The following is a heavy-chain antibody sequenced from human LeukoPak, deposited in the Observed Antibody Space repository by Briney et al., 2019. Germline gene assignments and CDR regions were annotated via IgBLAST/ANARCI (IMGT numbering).Heavy chain of an antibody. CDR3: ARGGLSYYYGSSSFDY. J-gene: IGHJ4*02. Sequence: SETLSLTCTVSGGSISSDDYYWSWIRQPPGKGLEWIGEINHSGSTNYNPSLKSRVTISVHTSKNHVSLRLSSVTAADMAVYYCARGGLSYYYGSSSFDYWGQGTLVTVSS. D-gene: IGHD3-10*01. V-gene: IGHV4-39*02. CDR2: INHSGST. CDR1: GGSISSDDYY.